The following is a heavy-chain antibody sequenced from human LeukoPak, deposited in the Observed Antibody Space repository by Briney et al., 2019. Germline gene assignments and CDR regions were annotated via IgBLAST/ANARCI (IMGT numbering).Heavy chain of an antibody. Sequence: ASVKVSCKASGYTFTSYYMHWVRQAPGQGLEWMGIINPSGGSTSYAQKFQGRVTMTRDMSTSTVYMELSSLRPEDTAVYYCAAELYSGTYGRCCSFAFWGQGTLVTVSS. V-gene: IGHV1-46*01. D-gene: IGHD1-26*01. CDR1: GYTFTSYY. CDR3: AAELYSGTYGRCCSFAF. J-gene: IGHJ4*02. CDR2: INPSGGST.